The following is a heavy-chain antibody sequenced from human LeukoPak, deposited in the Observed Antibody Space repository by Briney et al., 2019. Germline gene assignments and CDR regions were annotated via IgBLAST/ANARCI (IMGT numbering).Heavy chain of an antibody. CDR1: GGSMTYYY. J-gene: IGHJ5*02. Sequence: SEALSLTCTVSGGSMTYYYWSWVRQPPGKGLEWIGYVYYTGSTNYNPSLKSRVTISVDTSKNQFSLKLSSVTAADTAVYYCARGSGWYLPWGQGTLVTVSS. CDR2: VYYTGST. CDR3: ARGSGWYLP. V-gene: IGHV4-59*08. D-gene: IGHD6-19*01.